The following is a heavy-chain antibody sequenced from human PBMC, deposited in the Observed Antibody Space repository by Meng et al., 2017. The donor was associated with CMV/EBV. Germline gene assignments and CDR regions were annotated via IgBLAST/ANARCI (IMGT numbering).Heavy chain of an antibody. Sequence: GESLKISCAASGFTFINCWMSWVRQAPGKGLEWVANIKQDGSEKHYVDSVKGRFTISRDNAKNSVFLQMNSLRVEDTAVYYCARICVTGSACYHFDYWGQGTLVTVSS. V-gene: IGHV3-7*01. CDR3: ARICVTGSACYHFDY. CDR2: IKQDGSEK. D-gene: IGHD2-15*01. J-gene: IGHJ4*02. CDR1: GFTFINCW.